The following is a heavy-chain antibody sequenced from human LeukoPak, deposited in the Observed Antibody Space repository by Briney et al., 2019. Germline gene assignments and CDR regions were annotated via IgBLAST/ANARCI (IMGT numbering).Heavy chain of an antibody. D-gene: IGHD3-22*01. V-gene: IGHV5-51*01. CDR2: IYPGDSDT. CDR1: GYSFTSYW. CDR3: ARRGITYYYDSSGYTTPNFDY. J-gene: IGHJ4*02. Sequence: GESLKISCKGSGYSFTSYWIGWGRQMPGKGLEWMGIIYPGDSDTRYSPSFQGQVTISADKSISTAYLQWSSLKASDTAMYYCARRGITYYYDSSGYTTPNFDYWGQGALVTVSS.